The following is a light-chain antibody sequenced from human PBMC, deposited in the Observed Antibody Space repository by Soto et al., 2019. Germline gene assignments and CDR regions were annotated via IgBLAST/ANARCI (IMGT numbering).Light chain of an antibody. CDR1: QSVSTW. Sequence: DIQMTQSPSTPSASLGDRVTIICRASQSVSTWLSWYQQKPGKAPKLLIYKASNLESGVPSRFTGSGSGTEFTLTISSLQPDDFATYYCQQYNSWTFGQGTKVDI. J-gene: IGKJ1*01. CDR3: QQYNSWT. V-gene: IGKV1-5*03. CDR2: KAS.